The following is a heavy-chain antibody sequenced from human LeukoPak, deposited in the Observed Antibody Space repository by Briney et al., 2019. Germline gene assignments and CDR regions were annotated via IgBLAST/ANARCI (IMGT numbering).Heavy chain of an antibody. D-gene: IGHD3-10*01. CDR3: ARDQYHYGSGTYSSSDY. CDR2: IWFDGSNQ. CDR1: GFTIRDYH. V-gene: IGHV3-33*01. Sequence: PGGSLRLSCAASGFTIRDYHMNWVRQAPGKGLEWVAVIWFDGSNQYYADSVRGRFTISRDNSNNMLYLQMNSLRVEDTAVYFCARDQYHYGSGTYSSSDYWGQGTLVTVSS. J-gene: IGHJ4*02.